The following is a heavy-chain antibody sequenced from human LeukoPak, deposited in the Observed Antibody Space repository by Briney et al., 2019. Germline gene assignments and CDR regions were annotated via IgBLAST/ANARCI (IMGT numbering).Heavy chain of an antibody. V-gene: IGHV4-30-4*02. D-gene: IGHD2/OR15-2a*01. CDR2: IYYSGST. CDR3: ARDSLHSIDY. J-gene: IGHJ4*02. CDR1: GGSISSGDYY. Sequence: SETLSLTCTVSGGSISSGDYYWSWIRQPPGKGLEWIGYIYYSGSTYYNPSLKSRVTMSVDTSKNQFSLNLSSVTAADTAVYYCARDSLHSIDYWGQGTLVTVSS.